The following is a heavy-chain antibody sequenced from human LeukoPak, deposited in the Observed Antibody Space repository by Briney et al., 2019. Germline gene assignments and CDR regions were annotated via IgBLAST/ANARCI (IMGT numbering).Heavy chain of an antibody. Sequence: SETLPLTCTVSGGSISSYYWSWIRQPPGKGLEWIGYIYYSGSTNYNPSLKSRVTISVDTSKNQFSLKLSSVTAADTAVYYCARHDAYSSSWYFFDYWGQGTLVTVSS. D-gene: IGHD6-13*01. CDR2: IYYSGST. CDR3: ARHDAYSSSWYFFDY. CDR1: GGSISSYY. V-gene: IGHV4-59*08. J-gene: IGHJ4*02.